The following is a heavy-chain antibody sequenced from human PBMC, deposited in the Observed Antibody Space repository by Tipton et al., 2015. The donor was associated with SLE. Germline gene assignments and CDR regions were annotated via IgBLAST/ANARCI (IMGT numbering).Heavy chain of an antibody. CDR3: AREDVSEGATNYFDY. J-gene: IGHJ4*02. CDR2: IYCSGGT. CDR1: GGSVSSGSYY. V-gene: IGHV4-61*01. Sequence: TLSLTCTVSGGSVSSGSYYWSWIRQPPGKGLEWIGYIYCSGGTNYNPSLKSRVTISVDTSKNQFSLKLSSVTAADTAVYYCAREDVSEGATNYFDYWGQGTLVTVSS. D-gene: IGHD5-12*01.